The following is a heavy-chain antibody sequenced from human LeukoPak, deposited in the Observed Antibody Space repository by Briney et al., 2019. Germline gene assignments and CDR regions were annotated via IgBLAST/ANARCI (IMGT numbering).Heavy chain of an antibody. Sequence: GASVKVSRKASGYTFTGYYMHWVRQAPGQGLEWMGWINPNSGGTNYAQKFQGRVTMTRDTSISTAYMELSRLRSDDTAVYYCARGGALLWFGELFDYWGQGTLVTVSS. D-gene: IGHD3-10*01. CDR3: ARGGALLWFGELFDY. CDR1: GYTFTGYY. V-gene: IGHV1-2*02. J-gene: IGHJ4*02. CDR2: INPNSGGT.